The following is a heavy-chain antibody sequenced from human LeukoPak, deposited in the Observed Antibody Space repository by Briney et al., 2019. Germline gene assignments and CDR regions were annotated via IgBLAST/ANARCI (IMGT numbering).Heavy chain of an antibody. Sequence: GGSLRLSCAASGFTFSNSALNWVRQAPGKGLEWVSTIANSGDNTYYADSVKGRFTISRDNFRNTLYLQMNSLRAEDTAVYYCVKSAGKDGYRDSFDMWGQGTVVTVSS. V-gene: IGHV3-23*01. CDR1: GFTFSNSA. J-gene: IGHJ3*02. CDR2: IANSGDNT. D-gene: IGHD5-24*01. CDR3: VKSAGKDGYRDSFDM.